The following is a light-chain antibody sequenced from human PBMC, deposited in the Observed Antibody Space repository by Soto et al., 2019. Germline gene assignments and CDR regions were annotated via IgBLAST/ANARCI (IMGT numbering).Light chain of an antibody. CDR3: QQYNDWPPGT. J-gene: IGKJ1*01. Sequence: EIGLTQSPATLSLSPGERATLSYRASQSVSSYLAWYQQKPGQAPRLLIYDASNRATGIPARFSGSGSGTEFTLTISSLQSEDFAVYYCQQYNDWPPGTFGQGTKVDIK. V-gene: IGKV3-11*01. CDR1: QSVSSY. CDR2: DAS.